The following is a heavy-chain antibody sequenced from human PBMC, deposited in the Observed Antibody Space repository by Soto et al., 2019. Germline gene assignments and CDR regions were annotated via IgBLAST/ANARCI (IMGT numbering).Heavy chain of an antibody. CDR2: INSDGSTK. V-gene: IGHV3-74*03. Sequence: PGGSLRLSCAASGFTFRSYWMHWVRQVPGKGLLWVSRINSDGSTKTYADPVKGRFTISRDNARNTLFLEMNSLSAEDAAVHYCARESTSGYYNNPTGAFDIWGQGTVVTVSS. CDR1: GFTFRSYW. CDR3: ARESTSGYYNNPTGAFDI. J-gene: IGHJ3*02. D-gene: IGHD3-22*01.